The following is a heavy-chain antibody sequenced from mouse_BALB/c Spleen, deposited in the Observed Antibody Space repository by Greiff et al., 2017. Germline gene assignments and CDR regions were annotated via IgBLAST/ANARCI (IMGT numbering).Heavy chain of an antibody. J-gene: IGHJ2*01. CDR1: GFTFSDYG. CDR3: ARAELLDY. Sequence: VQLKESGGGLVQPGGSRKLSCAASGFTFSDYGMAWVRQAPGKGPEWVAFISNLAYSIYYADTVTGRFTISRENAKNTLYLEMSSLRSEDTAMYYCARAELLDYWGQGTTLTVSS. V-gene: IGHV5-15*02. CDR2: ISNLAYSI. D-gene: IGHD4-1*01.